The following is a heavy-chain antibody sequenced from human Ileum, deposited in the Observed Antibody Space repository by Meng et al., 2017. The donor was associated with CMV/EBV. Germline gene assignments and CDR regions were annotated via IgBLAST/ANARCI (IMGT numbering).Heavy chain of an antibody. D-gene: IGHD3-3*01. CDR1: GDNFTGHY. CDR2: IKPKSGDT. CDR3: AKLGGAGNYGDY. V-gene: IGHV1-2*06. Sequence: WKASGDNFTGHYIHWVRQAPGQGLEWMGRIKPKSGDTTYTQNFQGRVTMTRDTSISTAYMELSSLRSDDTAVYYCAKLGGAGNYGDYWGQGTLVTVSS. J-gene: IGHJ4*02.